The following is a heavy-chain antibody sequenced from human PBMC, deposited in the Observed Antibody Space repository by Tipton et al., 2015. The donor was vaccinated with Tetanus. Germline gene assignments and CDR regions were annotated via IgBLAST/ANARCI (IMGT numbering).Heavy chain of an antibody. CDR2: IYYKGST. Sequence: GLVKPSQTLSVTCTVSGGSINSGGYYWSWLRQHPGKGLEWIGYIYYKGSTNYNPSLRSRVTISIDTSSNQFSLKLTSVTPADTAIYYCARGPSYSGAWYHYWGQGAMVTVSP. CDR3: ARGPSYSGAWYHY. J-gene: IGHJ4*02. CDR1: GGSINSGGYY. V-gene: IGHV4-61*08. D-gene: IGHD6-19*01.